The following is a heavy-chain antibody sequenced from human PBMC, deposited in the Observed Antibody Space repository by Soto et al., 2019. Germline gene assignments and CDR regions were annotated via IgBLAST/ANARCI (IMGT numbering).Heavy chain of an antibody. CDR1: GGSISSGDYY. V-gene: IGHV4-30-4*01. CDR3: AKDTYYYDSSGYYTVDAFDI. D-gene: IGHD3-22*01. J-gene: IGHJ3*02. CDR2: IYYSGST. Sequence: SETLSLTCTVSGGSISSGDYYWSWIRQPPGKGLEWIGYIYYSGSTYYNPSLKSRVTISVDTSKNQFSLRLSSVTAADTAVYYCAKDTYYYDSSGYYTVDAFDIWGQGTMVTVSS.